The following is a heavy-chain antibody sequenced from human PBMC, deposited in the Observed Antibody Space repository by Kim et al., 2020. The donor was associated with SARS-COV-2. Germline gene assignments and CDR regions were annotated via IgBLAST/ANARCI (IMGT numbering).Heavy chain of an antibody. Sequence: SETLSLTCTVSGGSISSYYWSWIRQPPGKGLEWIGYIYYSGSTNYNPSLKSRVTISVDTSKNQFSLKLSSVTAADTAVYYCARDSSYYYGMDVWGQGTTVTVSS. CDR2: IYYSGST. J-gene: IGHJ6*02. V-gene: IGHV4-59*13. D-gene: IGHD2-2*01. CDR1: GGSISSYY. CDR3: ARDSSYYYGMDV.